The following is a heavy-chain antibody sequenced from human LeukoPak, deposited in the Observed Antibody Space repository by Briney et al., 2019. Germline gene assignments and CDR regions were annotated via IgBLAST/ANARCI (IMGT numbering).Heavy chain of an antibody. Sequence: GGSLRLSCAASGFTFSDYSMSWIRQAPGKGLEWVSYISSGRTDTNYADSVKGRFTISRDNAKNTLYLQINSLRAEDTAVYYCARGNYPSSFDSWGQGTLLTVSS. CDR1: GFTFSDYS. CDR3: ARGNYPSSFDS. CDR2: ISSGRTDT. D-gene: IGHD5-24*01. V-gene: IGHV3-11*06. J-gene: IGHJ4*02.